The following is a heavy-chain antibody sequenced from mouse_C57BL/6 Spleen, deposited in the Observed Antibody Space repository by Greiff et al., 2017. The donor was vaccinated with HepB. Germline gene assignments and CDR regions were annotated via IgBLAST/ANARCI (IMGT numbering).Heavy chain of an antibody. V-gene: IGHV1-82*01. CDR1: GYAFSSSW. CDR2: IYPGDGDT. Sequence: VQLQQSGPELVKPGASVKISCKASGYAFSSSWMNWVKQRPGKGLEWIGRIYPGDGDTNYNGKFKGKATLTADKSSNTAYMQLSSLTSEDSAVYFCARSDDDGYYVWFAYWGQGTLVTVSA. CDR3: ARSDDDGYYVWFAY. D-gene: IGHD2-3*01. J-gene: IGHJ3*01.